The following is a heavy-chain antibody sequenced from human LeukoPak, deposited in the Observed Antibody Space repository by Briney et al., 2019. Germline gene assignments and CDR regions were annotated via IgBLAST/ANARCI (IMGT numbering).Heavy chain of an antibody. Sequence: GSLRLSCAASGFTFSSYAMSWVRQAPGKGLEWVSAISGSGGSTYYADSVKGRFTISRDNSKNTLYLQMNSLRAEDTAVYYCAKAAVLLWFGELLFFDYWGQGTLVTVSS. CDR1: GFTFSSYA. V-gene: IGHV3-23*01. D-gene: IGHD3-10*01. CDR3: AKAAVLLWFGELLFFDY. J-gene: IGHJ4*02. CDR2: ISGSGGST.